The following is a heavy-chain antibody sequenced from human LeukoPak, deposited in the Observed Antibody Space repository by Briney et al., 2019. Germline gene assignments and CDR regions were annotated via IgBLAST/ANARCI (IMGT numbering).Heavy chain of an antibody. D-gene: IGHD6-19*01. V-gene: IGHV4-59*08. CDR2: IYYSGST. J-gene: IGHJ4*02. CDR3: ASYSSGWSRRGPFDY. Sequence: SETLSLTCTVSGGSISSYYWSWIRQPPGKGLEWIGYIYYSGSTNYNPSLKSRVTISVDTSKNQFSLKLSSVTAADTAVYYCASYSSGWSRRGPFDYWGQGTLVTVSS. CDR1: GGSISSYY.